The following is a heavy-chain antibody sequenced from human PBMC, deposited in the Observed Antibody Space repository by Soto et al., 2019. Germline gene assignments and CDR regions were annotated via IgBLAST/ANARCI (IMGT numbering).Heavy chain of an antibody. CDR3: ATDSWVRGSNKWDFDY. V-gene: IGHV1-3*01. CDR1: GYTFTNHA. J-gene: IGHJ4*01. D-gene: IGHD1-26*01. Sequence: QVQLVQSGAEVKKPGASVKVSCKASGYTFTNHAIYWVRQAPGQRLEWMGWINAGNGNTKYSQTFQGRLTLTRDTSASTAYMELSSLRSEDTAVYYCATDSWVRGSNKWDFDYWGQGTRVTVSS. CDR2: INAGNGNT.